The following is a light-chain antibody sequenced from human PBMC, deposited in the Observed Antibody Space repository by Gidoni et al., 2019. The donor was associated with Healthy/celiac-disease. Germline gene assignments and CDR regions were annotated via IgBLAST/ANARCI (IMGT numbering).Light chain of an antibody. V-gene: IGKV1-8*01. CDR1: QGISSY. CDR2: AAS. Sequence: AIRLTHSPSSFPASTGDRVTITCRASQGISSYLAWDQQKPGKAPKLLIYAASTLQSGVPSRFSGSGSGTDFTLTIICLQSEYFATYYCQQYYSYPPTFGQGTKVEIK. J-gene: IGKJ1*01. CDR3: QQYYSYPPT.